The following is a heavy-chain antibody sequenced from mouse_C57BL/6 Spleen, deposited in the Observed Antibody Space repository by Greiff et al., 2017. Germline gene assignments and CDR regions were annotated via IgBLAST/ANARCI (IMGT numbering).Heavy chain of an antibody. J-gene: IGHJ2*01. D-gene: IGHD3-2*01. CDR2: IDPETGGT. CDR3: TRGDSSNYFDY. CDR1: GYTFTDYE. V-gene: IGHV1-15*01. Sequence: VQLQQSGAELVRPGASVTLSCKASGYTFTDYEMHWVKQTPVHGLEWIGAIDPETGGTAYNQKFKGKAILTADKSSSTAYMELRSLTSEDSAVYYCTRGDSSNYFDYWGQGTTLTVSS.